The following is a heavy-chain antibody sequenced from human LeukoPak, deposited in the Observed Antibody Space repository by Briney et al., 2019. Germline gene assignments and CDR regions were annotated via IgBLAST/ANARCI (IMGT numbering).Heavy chain of an antibody. V-gene: IGHV1-18*01. J-gene: IGHJ5*02. CDR1: GYTFTSYG. CDR2: ISAYNGNT. CDR3: ARALWFGEFLIVSNWFDP. D-gene: IGHD3-10*01. Sequence: ASVKVSCKASGYTFTSYGISWVRQAPGQGLEWMGWISAYNGNTNYAQKLQGRVTMTTDTSTSTAYMELRSLRSDDTAVYYCARALWFGEFLIVSNWFDPWGQGTLVTVSS.